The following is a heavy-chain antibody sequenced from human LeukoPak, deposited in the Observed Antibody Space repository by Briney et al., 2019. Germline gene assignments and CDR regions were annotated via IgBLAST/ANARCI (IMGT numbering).Heavy chain of an antibody. V-gene: IGHV4-59*08. CDR2: ITYTVST. D-gene: IGHD3-22*01. CDR3: ARLDWYYYDSSGYWDD. CDR1: GGSTSNYY. Sequence: PSETPSLTCTLSGGSTSNYYWSWIRQPPATGLECIGDITYTVSTNYNPSLTSRVTTSLYTSHNHISLKLSSLTAAPTPEYSSARLDWYYYDSSGYWDDWRQGTLVTVSS. J-gene: IGHJ4*02.